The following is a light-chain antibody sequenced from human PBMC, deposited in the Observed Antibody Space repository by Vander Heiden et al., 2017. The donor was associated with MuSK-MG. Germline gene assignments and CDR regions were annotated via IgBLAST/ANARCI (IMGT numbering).Light chain of an antibody. CDR2: AAS. CDR1: QSISSY. Sequence: DIQMTQSPSSLSASVGDRVTITCRASQSISSYLNWYQQKPGKAPKLLIYAASSLQSGVPSSFSGSGSGTDFTLTISSLQPEDFTTYYCQQSYSTPLTFGGGTKVENK. V-gene: IGKV1-39*01. J-gene: IGKJ4*01. CDR3: QQSYSTPLT.